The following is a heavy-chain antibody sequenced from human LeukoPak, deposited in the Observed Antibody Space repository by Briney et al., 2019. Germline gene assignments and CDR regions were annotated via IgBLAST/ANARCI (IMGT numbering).Heavy chain of an antibody. Sequence: SETLSLTCTVSGDSISNYYWSWIRQSPGKELEWIGYMYNRGSTNYNPSLKSRVTISTDTSKNQFSLRLTSVTAADTAVYYCARAEKAVTGTLDSWGQGTLITVSS. CDR1: GDSISNYY. V-gene: IGHV4-59*01. D-gene: IGHD6-19*01. CDR2: MYNRGST. CDR3: ARAEKAVTGTLDS. J-gene: IGHJ4*02.